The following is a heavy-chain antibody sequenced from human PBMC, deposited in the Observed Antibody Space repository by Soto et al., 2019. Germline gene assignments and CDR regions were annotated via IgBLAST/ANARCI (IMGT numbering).Heavy chain of an antibody. D-gene: IGHD6-19*01. CDR3: ARHGAAIWLGY. Sequence: GESLKNSCKTSGYTFSGHWISWVRQVPGKGLQWMGNIDPSDSYINYNPAFRGHVTFSVDKSNSTAYLHWRSLGPSDTAIYYCARHGAAIWLGYWGQGTLVTVS. CDR1: GYTFSGHW. V-gene: IGHV5-10-1*01. CDR2: IDPSDSYI. J-gene: IGHJ4*02.